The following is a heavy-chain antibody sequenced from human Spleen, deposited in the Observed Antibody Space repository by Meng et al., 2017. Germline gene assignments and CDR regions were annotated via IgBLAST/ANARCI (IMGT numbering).Heavy chain of an antibody. V-gene: IGHV1-18*01. D-gene: IGHD1-26*01. CDR1: GYTFTNYG. J-gene: IGHJ4*02. Sequence: QVHWVQSGAEVKKPGASVKVSCKASGYTFTNYGISWVRQAPGQGLEWMGWSSGYSGNTKYAQKLQGRVTMTTDTSTSTAYMELRSLRSDDTAVYYCAREDGARGELLDYWGQGTLVTVSS. CDR3: AREDGARGELLDY. CDR2: SSGYSGNT.